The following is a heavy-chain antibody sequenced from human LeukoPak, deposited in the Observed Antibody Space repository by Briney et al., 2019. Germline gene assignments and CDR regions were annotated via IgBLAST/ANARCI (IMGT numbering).Heavy chain of an antibody. CDR2: IIPIFGTA. D-gene: IGHD3-10*01. V-gene: IGHV1-69*05. CDR1: GGTFSSYA. CDR3: ASRSVPRGYYFDY. J-gene: IGHJ4*02. Sequence: SVKVSCKASGGTFSSYAISWVRQAPGQGLEWMGGIIPIFGTANYAQKFQGGVTITTDESTSTAYMELSSLRSEDTAVYYCASRSVPRGYYFDYWGQGTLVTVSS.